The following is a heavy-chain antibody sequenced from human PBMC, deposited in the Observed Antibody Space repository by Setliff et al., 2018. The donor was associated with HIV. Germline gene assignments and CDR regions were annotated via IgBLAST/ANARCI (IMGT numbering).Heavy chain of an antibody. CDR2: ICYSGSA. Sequence: TLSLTCTVSGGSISSNIYFWGWIRQPPGKGLEWIGSICYSGSAYYNSSLRSRLTLSVDTSKNQFSLKLKSVTAADTAVYYCASQVTGYHDFWSGYLGYFDYWGQGLLVTVSS. V-gene: IGHV4-39*01. CDR3: ASQVTGYHDFWSGYLGYFDY. J-gene: IGHJ4*02. D-gene: IGHD3-3*01. CDR1: GGSISSNIYF.